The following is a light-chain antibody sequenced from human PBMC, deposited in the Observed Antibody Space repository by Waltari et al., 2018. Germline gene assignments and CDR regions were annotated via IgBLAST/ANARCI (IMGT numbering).Light chain of an antibody. CDR2: WES. CDR3: QQYYSSPLT. Sequence: DIVMTQSPDSLAVSLGERATINCKSSQSILYSADNGNYLAWYQKKPGQPPRLLMYWESTRASGVPDRFSGAGSGTDFNFTISILQAEDVAVYYCQQYYSSPLTFGPGTKVDIK. V-gene: IGKV4-1*01. J-gene: IGKJ3*01. CDR1: QSILYSADNGNY.